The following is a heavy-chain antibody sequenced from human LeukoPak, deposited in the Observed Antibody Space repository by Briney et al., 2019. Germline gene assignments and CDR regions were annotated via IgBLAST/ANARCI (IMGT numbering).Heavy chain of an antibody. J-gene: IGHJ5*02. CDR2: INPNSGGT. CDR1: GYTFTGYY. D-gene: IGHD6-13*01. V-gene: IGHV1-2*02. CDR3: ARAPVGSSWFRRVWFDP. Sequence: ASVKVSCKASGYTFTGYYMHWVRQAPGQGLEWMGWINPNSGGTNYAQKFQGRVTMTRDTSISTAYMELSRLRSDDTAVYYCARAPVGSSWFRRVWFDPWGQGTLVTVSS.